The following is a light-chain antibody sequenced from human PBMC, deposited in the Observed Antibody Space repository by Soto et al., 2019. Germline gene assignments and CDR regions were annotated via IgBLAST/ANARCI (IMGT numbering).Light chain of an antibody. Sequence: DIQMTQSPSSLSASVGDRVTITCRASQNIRTYLNWYQQKPGKAPNLLIYAASSLQSGVPSRFSGGGSGTDFTLTISTLQPEDFATDYCQQSFSSTRTFGQGTKVEI. J-gene: IGKJ1*01. V-gene: IGKV1-39*01. CDR2: AAS. CDR3: QQSFSSTRT. CDR1: QNIRTY.